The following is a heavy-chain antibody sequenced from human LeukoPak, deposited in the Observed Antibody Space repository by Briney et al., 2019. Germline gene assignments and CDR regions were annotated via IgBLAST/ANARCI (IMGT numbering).Heavy chain of an antibody. V-gene: IGHV3-48*03. CDR2: ISSSGSTI. CDR1: GFTFSSYE. Sequence: GGSLRLSCAASGFTFSSYEMHWVRQAPGKGLEWVSYISSSGSTIYYADSVKGRFTISRDNSKNTLYLQMNSLRAEDTAVYYCAKDSAGLYNWNDVPDYWGQGTLVTVSS. CDR3: AKDSAGLYNWNDVPDY. J-gene: IGHJ4*02. D-gene: IGHD1-20*01.